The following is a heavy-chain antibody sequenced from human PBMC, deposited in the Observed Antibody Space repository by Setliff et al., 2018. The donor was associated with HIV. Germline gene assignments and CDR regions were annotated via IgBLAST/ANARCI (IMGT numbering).Heavy chain of an antibody. J-gene: IGHJ2*01. D-gene: IGHD3-10*01. CDR3: ARRRLAYDSWSYRGNWYFDL. CDR1: GYSFATYW. V-gene: IGHV5-51*01. Sequence: PGESLKISCKGSGYSFATYWIAWVRQMPGRGLELMGIIYPGDSDTRYSPSFQGQVTISADKSISTAYLQWSSLKASDTAMYYCARRRLAYDSWSYRGNWYFDLWRRGTLVTVSS. CDR2: IYPGDSDT.